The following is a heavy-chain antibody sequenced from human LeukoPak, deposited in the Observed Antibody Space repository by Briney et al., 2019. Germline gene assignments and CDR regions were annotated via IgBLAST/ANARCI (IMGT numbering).Heavy chain of an antibody. Sequence: GGSLRLSCAASGFTFRTYGMHWVRQAPGKGLEWVAFLRYDGSNIYYADSVKGRFTISRDNPKNTLYLQMNSLRAEDTAVYYCARGGSYLHNWFDPWGQGTLVTVSS. CDR2: LRYDGSNI. CDR3: ARGGSYLHNWFDP. D-gene: IGHD1-26*01. J-gene: IGHJ5*02. CDR1: GFTFRTYG. V-gene: IGHV3-30*02.